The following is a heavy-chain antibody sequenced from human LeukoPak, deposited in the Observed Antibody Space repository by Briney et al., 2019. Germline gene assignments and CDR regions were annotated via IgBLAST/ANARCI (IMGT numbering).Heavy chain of an antibody. CDR1: GFSFTSSW. Sequence: GESLKISCKGSGFSFTSSWIGWVRQMPGKGLEWMGIIYPVDSDTRYSPSFQGQVTISADKSISTAYLQWSSLKASDTAIYYCARRPATHSFDFRGQGTLVTVSS. J-gene: IGHJ4*02. V-gene: IGHV5-51*01. CDR2: IYPVDSDT. D-gene: IGHD2-15*01. CDR3: ARRPATHSFDF.